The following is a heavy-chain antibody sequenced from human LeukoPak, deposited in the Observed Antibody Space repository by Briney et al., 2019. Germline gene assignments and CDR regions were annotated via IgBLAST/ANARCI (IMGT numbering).Heavy chain of an antibody. V-gene: IGHV2-70*11. CDR1: GFSLSTSGMC. CDR3: ARIREGLWLFDY. D-gene: IGHD5-18*01. Sequence: SGPTLVNPTQTLTLTCTFSGFSLSTSGMCVGWIRQPPGKALEWLARIDWDDDKYYSTSLKTRLTISKDTSKNQVVLTMTNMDPVDTATYYCARIREGLWLFDYWGQGTLVTVSS. J-gene: IGHJ4*02. CDR2: IDWDDDK.